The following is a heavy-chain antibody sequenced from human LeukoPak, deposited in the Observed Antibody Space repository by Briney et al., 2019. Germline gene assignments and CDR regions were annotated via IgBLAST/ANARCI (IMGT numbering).Heavy chain of an antibody. CDR1: GFTFSSYE. CDR2: ISSSGSTI. D-gene: IGHD2-21*02. J-gene: IGHJ4*02. CDR3: ASVLLFRSY. Sequence: GGSLRLSCAASGFTFSSYEMNWVRQAPGKGLEWVSYISSSGSTIYYADSVKGRFTISRDNAKNSLYLQMNSLRAEDTAVYYCASVLLFRSYWGQGTLVTVSS. V-gene: IGHV3-48*03.